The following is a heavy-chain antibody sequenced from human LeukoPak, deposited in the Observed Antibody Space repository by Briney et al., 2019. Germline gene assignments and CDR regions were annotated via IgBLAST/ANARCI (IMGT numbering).Heavy chain of an antibody. Sequence: PGGSLRLSCAASGFTVSNNYMSWVRQAPGKGLEWLSVIYSGGSTYYADSVKGRFTFSKDTSKNTVSLQMNSLRVEDTAIYCCVRDRISSGWYEGFASWDQGTLVTVSS. J-gene: IGHJ5*02. V-gene: IGHV3-53*01. CDR3: VRDRISSGWYEGFAS. D-gene: IGHD6-19*01. CDR2: IYSGGST. CDR1: GFTVSNNY.